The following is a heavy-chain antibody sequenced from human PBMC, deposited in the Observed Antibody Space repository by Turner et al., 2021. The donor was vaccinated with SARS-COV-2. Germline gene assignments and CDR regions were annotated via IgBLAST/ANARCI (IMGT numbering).Heavy chain of an antibody. D-gene: IGHD6-6*01. CDR3: AREGAPVSSSSRVWFDP. CDR1: GYTFTGYY. V-gene: IGHV1-2*02. Sequence: QVQLVQSGAEVKKPGASVKVSCKTSGYTFTGYYMHWVRQAPVQGLEWMGWINPTSGGTNYAQKFQGRVTMTRDTSISTAYMDLSRLRSDDTAVYYCAREGAPVSSSSRVWFDPWGQGTLVTVSS. J-gene: IGHJ5*02. CDR2: INPTSGGT.